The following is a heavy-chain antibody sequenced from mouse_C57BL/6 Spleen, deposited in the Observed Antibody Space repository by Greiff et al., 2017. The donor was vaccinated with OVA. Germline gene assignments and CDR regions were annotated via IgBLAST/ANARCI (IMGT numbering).Heavy chain of an antibody. Sequence: DVHLVESGGGLVKPGGSLKLSCAASGFTFSDYGMHWVRQAPEKGLEWVAYISSGSSTIYYADTVKGRFTISRDNAKNTLFLQMTSLRSEDTAMYYCARRATVVDRYFDVWGTGTTVTVSS. V-gene: IGHV5-17*01. D-gene: IGHD1-1*01. CDR1: GFTFSDYG. CDR3: ARRATVVDRYFDV. CDR2: ISSGSSTI. J-gene: IGHJ1*03.